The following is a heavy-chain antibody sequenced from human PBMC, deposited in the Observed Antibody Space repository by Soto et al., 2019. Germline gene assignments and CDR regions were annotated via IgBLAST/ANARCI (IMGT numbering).Heavy chain of an antibody. D-gene: IGHD2-15*01. Sequence: QVQLVQSGAEVKKPGSSVKVSCNASGCTFSSYAISWVRQAPGQGLEWMGGIIPIFGTANYAQKFQGRVTITADESTSTAYMELSSLRSADTAVYYCARESGYCRGGSCYFLPGIDYWGQGTLVTVSS. V-gene: IGHV1-69*12. CDR2: IIPIFGTA. CDR1: GCTFSSYA. CDR3: ARESGYCRGGSCYFLPGIDY. J-gene: IGHJ4*02.